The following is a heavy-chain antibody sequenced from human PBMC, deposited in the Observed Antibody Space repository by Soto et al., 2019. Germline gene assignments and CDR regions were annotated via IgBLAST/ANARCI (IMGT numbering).Heavy chain of an antibody. J-gene: IGHJ4*02. CDR2: IYYSGST. CDR1: RGSISSGDYY. D-gene: IGHD1-26*01. CDR3: STGPFYAPSGSYYIDY. V-gene: IGHV4-30-4*01. Sequence: QVQLQESGPGLVKPSQTLSLTCTVSRGSISSGDYYWSWIRQPPGKGLEWIGYIYYSGSTYYNPSHKSRVNRSVDTSKKQVSLKLSSVTAADTAVYYCSTGPFYAPSGSYYIDYWGQGTLVTVSS.